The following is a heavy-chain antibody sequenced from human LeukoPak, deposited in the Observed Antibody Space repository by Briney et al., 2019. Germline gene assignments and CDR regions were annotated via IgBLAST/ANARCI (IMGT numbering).Heavy chain of an antibody. CDR2: INHSGST. J-gene: IGHJ4*02. Sequence: SETLSLTCAVYGGSFSGYYWSWIRQPPGKGLEWIGEINHSGSTNYNPSLKSRVTISVDTSKNQFSLKLSSVTAADTAVYYCARGYNTRVGATSHGINYWGQGTLVTVSS. V-gene: IGHV4-34*01. CDR1: GGSFSGYY. D-gene: IGHD1-26*01. CDR3: ARGYNTRVGATSHGINY.